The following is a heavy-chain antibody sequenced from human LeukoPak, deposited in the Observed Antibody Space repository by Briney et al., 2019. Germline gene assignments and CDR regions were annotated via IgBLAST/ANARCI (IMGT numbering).Heavy chain of an antibody. Sequence: RGKCLKISCKASGYTFSTYWLAWVSQLPAKGLEWMGIIYPSDSETRYSPSFQGQVTISVDKSISTAYLQLRSLKASDTAMYYCARRRAASTIYHYSMDFWGHGTTVIVSS. V-gene: IGHV5-51*01. D-gene: IGHD5/OR15-5a*01. CDR1: GYTFSTYW. CDR3: ARRRAASTIYHYSMDF. J-gene: IGHJ6*02. CDR2: IYPSDSET.